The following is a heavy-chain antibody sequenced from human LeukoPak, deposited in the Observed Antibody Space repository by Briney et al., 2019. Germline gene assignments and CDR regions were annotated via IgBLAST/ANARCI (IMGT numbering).Heavy chain of an antibody. CDR1: GFTLSSTD. Sequence: GGSLRLSCPVSGFTLSSTDMHWVRQVQGKGLEWVSHIGPDGDTHYPDSVKGRFTISRDGAKNSLYLQMNNLRGGDTAVYYCARAQMRWHNYFAPWAREPRSPFPQ. D-gene: IGHD2-15*01. V-gene: IGHV3-13*01. CDR2: IGPDGDT. J-gene: IGHJ5*02. CDR3: ARAQMRWHNYFAP.